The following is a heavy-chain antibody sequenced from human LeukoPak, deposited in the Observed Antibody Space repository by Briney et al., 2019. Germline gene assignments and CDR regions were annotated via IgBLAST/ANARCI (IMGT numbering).Heavy chain of an antibody. D-gene: IGHD3-3*01. Sequence: ASVKVSCKPSGYTFTSYVINWVRQATGHGLEWVGWMNPNSGNTGDAQKFQGRVTMTRNTSISTAYMELSSLRSEDTAVYYCAGAYYDFWSGPYDAFDIWGQGTMVTVSS. CDR1: GYTFTSYV. J-gene: IGHJ3*02. CDR3: AGAYYDFWSGPYDAFDI. V-gene: IGHV1-8*01. CDR2: MNPNSGNT.